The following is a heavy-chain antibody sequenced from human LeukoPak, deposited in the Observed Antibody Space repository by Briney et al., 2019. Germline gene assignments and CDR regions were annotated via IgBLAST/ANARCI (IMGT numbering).Heavy chain of an antibody. V-gene: IGHV4-59*01. J-gene: IGHJ4*02. Sequence: SETLSLTCSVSGGSISSFYWSWIRQPPGKGLEWIGYIYYSGNTKYNPSLKSRVTISVDTSKNQFSLRVSSVTAADTAVYYCARDYGGKFDYWGQGTLVTVSS. CDR3: ARDYGGKFDY. D-gene: IGHD4-23*01. CDR2: IYYSGNT. CDR1: GGSISSFY.